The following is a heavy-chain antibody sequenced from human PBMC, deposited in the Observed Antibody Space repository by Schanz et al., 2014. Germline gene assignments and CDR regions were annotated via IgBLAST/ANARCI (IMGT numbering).Heavy chain of an antibody. V-gene: IGHV1-18*01. CDR3: ARDGEAAAGSDY. Sequence: QVQLVQSAPEVKKPGASVKVSCKASGGTFSSSTLTWVRQAPGQGPELMGWINAHTGNTQYAQKFQGRVTMTRDTSTSTVYMELSSLRSEDTAVYYCARDGEAAAGSDYWGQGTLVTVSA. CDR1: GGTFSSST. J-gene: IGHJ4*02. CDR2: INAHTGNT. D-gene: IGHD6-13*01.